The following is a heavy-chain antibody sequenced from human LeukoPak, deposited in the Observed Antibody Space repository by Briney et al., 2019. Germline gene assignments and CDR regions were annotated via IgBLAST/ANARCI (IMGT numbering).Heavy chain of an antibody. Sequence: PGGSLRLSCATSGFTFGSYAMTWVRQAPGKGLEWVAFIRYDGSNKYYADSVKGRFTISRDNSKNALYLQMNSLRAEDTAVYYCAKVGYSYGQARYYYYYMDVWGKGTTVTVSS. CDR2: IRYDGSNK. J-gene: IGHJ6*03. D-gene: IGHD5-18*01. V-gene: IGHV3-30*02. CDR3: AKVGYSYGQARYYYYYMDV. CDR1: GFTFGSYA.